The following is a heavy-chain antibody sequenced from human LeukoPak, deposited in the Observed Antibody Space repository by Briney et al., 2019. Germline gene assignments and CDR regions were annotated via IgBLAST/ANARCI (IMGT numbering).Heavy chain of an antibody. CDR2: IYWDDDK. CDR1: GFSLSTSGVG. CDR3: AHSPTWGTTGTTFDY. D-gene: IGHD1-1*01. J-gene: IGHJ4*02. Sequence: SLPTLVNPTQTLTLTCTVSGFSLSTSGVGVGWIRQPPGKALEWLALIYWDDDKRYSPSLKSRLTIPKDTSKDQVVLTMANMDPVDTATYYCAHSPTWGTTGTTFDYWGQGTLVTVSS. V-gene: IGHV2-5*02.